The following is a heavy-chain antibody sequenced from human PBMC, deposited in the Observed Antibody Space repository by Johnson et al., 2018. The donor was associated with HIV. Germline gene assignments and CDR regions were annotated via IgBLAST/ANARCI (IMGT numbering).Heavy chain of an antibody. CDR1: GFTVSSNY. V-gene: IGHV3-66*01. J-gene: IGHJ3*02. Sequence: EVQLVESGGGLVKPGGSLRLSCSASGFTVSSNYMSWVRQAPGKGLEWVSVIYSGGSIYYADSVKGRFTISRDNSKNTLYLQMDSLRAEDTAVYYCARSYSSSSHDAFDIWGQGTMVTVS. CDR3: ARSYSSSSHDAFDI. CDR2: IYSGGSI. D-gene: IGHD6-6*01.